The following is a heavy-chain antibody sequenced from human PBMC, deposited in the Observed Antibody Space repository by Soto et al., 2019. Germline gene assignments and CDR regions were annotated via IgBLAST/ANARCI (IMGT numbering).Heavy chain of an antibody. CDR2: INHSGST. CDR1: GGSFSGYY. J-gene: IGHJ6*03. CDR3: ARVWFGESGGYYYYLDV. V-gene: IGHV4-34*01. D-gene: IGHD3-10*01. Sequence: QVQLQQWGAGLLKPSETLSLTCAVYGGSFSGYYWSWIRQPPGKGLEWIGEINHSGSTNYKPSLKTRVTRSANTSKNPFSLKLSSVTAADTAVYYCARVWFGESGGYYYYLDVWGKGTTVTVSS.